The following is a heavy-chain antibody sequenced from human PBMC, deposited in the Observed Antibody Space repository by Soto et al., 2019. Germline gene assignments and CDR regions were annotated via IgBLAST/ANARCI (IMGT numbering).Heavy chain of an antibody. V-gene: IGHV4-59*01. CDR1: GGSISSYY. D-gene: IGHD3-9*01. Sequence: SETLSLTCTVSGGSISSYYWSWIRQPPGKGLEWIGYIYYSGSTNYNHSLKSRVTISVDTSKNQSSLKLSSVTAADTAVYYCARSHYYDILTGYFDYWGQGTLVTVSS. CDR2: IYYSGST. CDR3: ARSHYYDILTGYFDY. J-gene: IGHJ4*02.